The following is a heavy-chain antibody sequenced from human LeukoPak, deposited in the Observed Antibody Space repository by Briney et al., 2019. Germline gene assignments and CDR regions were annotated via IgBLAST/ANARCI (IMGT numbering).Heavy chain of an antibody. D-gene: IGHD5-18*01. V-gene: IGHV3-9*01. CDR1: GFTFDDYA. Sequence: GRSLRLSCAASGFTFDDYAMHWVRQAPGKGLEWVSGISWNSGGIGYADSVRGRFTISRDNAKNSLYLQMNSLRPEDTALYYCAKGYSYGLSYYFDSWGQGTLVTVSS. CDR3: AKGYSYGLSYYFDS. J-gene: IGHJ4*02. CDR2: ISWNSGGI.